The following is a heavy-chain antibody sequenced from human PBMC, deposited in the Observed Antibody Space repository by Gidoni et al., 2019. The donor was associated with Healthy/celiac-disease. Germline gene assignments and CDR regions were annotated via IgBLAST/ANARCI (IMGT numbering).Heavy chain of an antibody. J-gene: IGHJ6*03. CDR1: GFTFSRDG. CDR3: AKDQRMEDYYYMDA. CDR2: ISYDGSNK. V-gene: IGHV3-30*18. Sequence: QVQLVESGGGVVQPGRSLRLSCAASGFTFSRDGMHWVRQAPGKGLGLVAVISYDGSNKYYADSVKGRFTISRDNSKNTLYLQMNSLRAEDTAVYYCAKDQRMEDYYYMDAWGKGTTVTVSS. D-gene: IGHD2-8*01.